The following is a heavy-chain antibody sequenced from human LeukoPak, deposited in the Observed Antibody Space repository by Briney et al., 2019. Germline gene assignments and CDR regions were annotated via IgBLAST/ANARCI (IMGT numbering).Heavy chain of an antibody. CDR3: ARARFYSYGLYYFDY. Sequence: ASVKVSCKTSGYTFTGYYIHWVRQAPGQGLEWMGWVNPNSGGTNYAQRFQGRVTMTRDTSISTAYMELSRLRSDDTAVYYCARARFYSYGLYYFDYWGQGTLVTVSS. V-gene: IGHV1-2*02. CDR1: GYTFTGYY. CDR2: VNPNSGGT. D-gene: IGHD5-18*01. J-gene: IGHJ4*02.